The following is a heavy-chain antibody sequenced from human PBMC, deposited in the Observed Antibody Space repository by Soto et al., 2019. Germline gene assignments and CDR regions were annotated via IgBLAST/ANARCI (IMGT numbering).Heavy chain of an antibody. V-gene: IGHV4-30-4*01. CDR3: ARVQRDTAMGHFDY. D-gene: IGHD5-18*01. CDR2: TSYFGTT. Sequence: QVQLQESGPGLVKPSQTLSLICSVSGGSINSVDYYWSWIRQTPGKGLEWIGYTSYFGTTDYMPSLKSRVTMSVDTSKNQFSLKRSSVTAADTAVYYCARVQRDTAMGHFDYWGQGTLVIVSS. CDR1: GGSINSVDYY. J-gene: IGHJ4*02.